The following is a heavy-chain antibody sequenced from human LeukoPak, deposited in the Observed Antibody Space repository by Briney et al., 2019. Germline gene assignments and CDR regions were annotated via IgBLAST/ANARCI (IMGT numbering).Heavy chain of an antibody. CDR1: AFTFSSYS. Sequence: GGSLRLSWAAAAFTFSSYSMNWVSQAHGKGMEWVSYISSSSSTIYYADSVKGRFTITRDNAKNSLYLQMNSRRAEDTAVYCCARSVWFGEPGPYWGQGTLVTVSS. CDR2: ISSSSSTI. V-gene: IGHV3-48*01. CDR3: ARSVWFGEPGPY. D-gene: IGHD3-10*01. J-gene: IGHJ4*02.